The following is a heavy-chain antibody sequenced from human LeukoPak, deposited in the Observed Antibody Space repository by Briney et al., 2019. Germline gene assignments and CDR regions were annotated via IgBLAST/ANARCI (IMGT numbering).Heavy chain of an antibody. CDR2: INPNSGGT. J-gene: IGHJ5*02. V-gene: IGHV1-2*02. D-gene: IGHD6-19*01. Sequence: SLKGSCKAAGYTFTGCYMHWVRQAPGQGLEWMGWINPNSGGTNYAQKFQCRVTMTRDTSISTAYLELSRLSPDDTAVYYCARDRGSGWYEHWFDPWGQGTLVTVSS. CDR1: GYTFTGCY. CDR3: ARDRGSGWYEHWFDP.